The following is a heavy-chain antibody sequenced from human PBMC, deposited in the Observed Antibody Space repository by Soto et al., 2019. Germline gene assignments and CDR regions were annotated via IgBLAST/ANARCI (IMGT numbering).Heavy chain of an antibody. CDR3: TTARGTYGAEYFQH. V-gene: IGHV3-15*01. CDR1: GFTFSNAW. D-gene: IGHD4-17*01. CDR2: IKSKTDGGTT. J-gene: IGHJ1*01. Sequence: LRLSCAASGFTFSNAWMSWVRQAPGKGLEWVGRIKSKTDGGTTDYAAPVKGRFTISRDDSKNTLYLQMNSLKTEDTAVYYCTTARGTYGAEYFQHWGQGTLVTVLL.